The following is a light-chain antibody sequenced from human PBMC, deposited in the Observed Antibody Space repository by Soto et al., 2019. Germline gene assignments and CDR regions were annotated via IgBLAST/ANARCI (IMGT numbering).Light chain of an antibody. CDR1: QSVGSY. CDR3: QQRSNWRT. V-gene: IGKV3-11*01. Sequence: EIVLSQSPATLSLSPGERTTLSCRASQSVGSYLTWYQQKPSQAPRLLIYDASNRAGGIRPRFSGSGSGTDFTLTIRTLEPEDFAVYYCQQRSNWRTFGQGTKVDIK. CDR2: DAS. J-gene: IGKJ1*01.